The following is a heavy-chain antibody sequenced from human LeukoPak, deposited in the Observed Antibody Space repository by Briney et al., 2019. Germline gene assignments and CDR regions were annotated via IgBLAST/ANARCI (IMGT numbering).Heavy chain of an antibody. CDR1: GASITSYY. CDR3: ARDSFDYGGNPRLDY. V-gene: IGHV4-59*01. J-gene: IGHJ4*02. CDR2: IYYTGST. Sequence: PSETLSLTCTVSGASITSYYWSWIRQPPGKGLKWIGYIYYTGSTNYNPSLKSRATISADTSTKQFSLRLRSVTAADTAVYYCARDSFDYGGNPRLDYWGQGTLVTVSS. D-gene: IGHD4-23*01.